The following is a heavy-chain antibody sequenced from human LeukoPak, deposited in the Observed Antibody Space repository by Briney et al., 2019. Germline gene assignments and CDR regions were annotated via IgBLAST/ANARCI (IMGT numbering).Heavy chain of an antibody. J-gene: IGHJ4*02. D-gene: IGHD5-12*01. Sequence: ASVKVSCKVSGYTLTELSMHWVRQAPGKGLEWMGGFDPEDGETTYAQKVQGRVTMTEDTSTDTAYMELSSLRSEDTAVYYCATIASGYDSSPNFDYWGQGTLVTVSS. CDR1: GYTLTELS. V-gene: IGHV1-24*01. CDR2: FDPEDGET. CDR3: ATIASGYDSSPNFDY.